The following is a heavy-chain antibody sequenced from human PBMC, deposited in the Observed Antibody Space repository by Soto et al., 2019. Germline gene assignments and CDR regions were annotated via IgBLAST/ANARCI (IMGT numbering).Heavy chain of an antibody. D-gene: IGHD1-7*01. J-gene: IGHJ4*02. V-gene: IGHV2-26*01. Sequence: QVTLKESGPVLVNPTETLTLTCTVSGFSLSKARMGVSWIRQPPGKALEWLAHIFWNDERSYNTSLKSRLTISTDTSKRQVVLTMTNVDPVDTGTYFCARALREELPIYYFDSWGQGPLVTVSS. CDR2: IFWNDER. CDR1: GFSLSKARMG. CDR3: ARALREELPIYYFDS.